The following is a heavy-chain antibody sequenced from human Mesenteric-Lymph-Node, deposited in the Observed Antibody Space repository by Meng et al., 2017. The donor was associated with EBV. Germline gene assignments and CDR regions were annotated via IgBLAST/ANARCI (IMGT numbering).Heavy chain of an antibody. CDR1: GYTNYG. D-gene: IGHD2-21*02. CDR2: INAGNGNT. CDR3: ATAYCGSDCYVHYLIEY. Sequence: QVPLVQSGGEVEKPGASVKGSCKASGYTNYGMHWVRQAPGQRREWMGWINAGNGNTEYSQKFQGRVTITRDTSASTAHMEVSSLRSEDTAVYYCATAYCGSDCYVHYLIEYWGQGTLVTVSS. J-gene: IGHJ4*02. V-gene: IGHV1-3*01.